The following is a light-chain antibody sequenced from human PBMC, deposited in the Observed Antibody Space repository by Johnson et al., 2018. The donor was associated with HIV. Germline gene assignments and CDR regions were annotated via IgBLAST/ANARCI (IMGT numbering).Light chain of an antibody. J-gene: IGLJ1*01. CDR2: DNN. CDR1: SSNIENNY. V-gene: IGLV1-51*01. Sequence: QSVLTQPPSVSAAPGQKVTISCSGSSSNIENNYVSWYQQLPGTAPKLLIYDNNERPSGIPDRFSGSKSGTSATLGITGLQTGDEADYYCGTWDSSLSAAFYGFGTGTKVTVL. CDR3: GTWDSSLSAAFYG.